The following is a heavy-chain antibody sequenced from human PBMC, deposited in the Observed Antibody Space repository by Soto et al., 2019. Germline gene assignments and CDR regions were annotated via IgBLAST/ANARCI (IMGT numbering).Heavy chain of an antibody. D-gene: IGHD6-6*01. CDR1: GFTFRDYY. Sequence: PGGSLRLSCAASGFTFRDYYMSWIRQAPGKGLEWVSYISSTGSYAKYADSVKGRFTISRDNAKNSLYLQMNSLRAEDTAVYYCARDSSITPRPLDYWGQGTPVTVSS. V-gene: IGHV3-11*06. CDR2: ISSTGSYA. J-gene: IGHJ4*02. CDR3: ARDSSITPRPLDY.